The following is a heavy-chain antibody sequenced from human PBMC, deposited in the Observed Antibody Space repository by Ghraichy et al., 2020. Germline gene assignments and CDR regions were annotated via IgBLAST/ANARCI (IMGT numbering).Heavy chain of an antibody. J-gene: IGHJ3*02. CDR3: ARDRFPLITFDAFDI. CDR2: ISSSSSYI. D-gene: IGHD3-22*01. CDR1: GFTFSSYS. V-gene: IGHV3-21*01. Sequence: GGSLRLSCAASGFTFSSYSMNWVRQAPGKGLEWVSSISSSSSYIYYADSVKGRFTISRDNAKNSLYLQMNSLRAEDTAVYYCARDRFPLITFDAFDIWGQGTMVTVSS.